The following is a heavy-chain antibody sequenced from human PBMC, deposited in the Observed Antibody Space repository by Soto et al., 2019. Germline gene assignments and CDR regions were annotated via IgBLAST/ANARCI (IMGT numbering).Heavy chain of an antibody. J-gene: IGHJ4*02. CDR1: GGSISSYY. D-gene: IGHD6-6*01. Sequence: SETLSLTCTVSGGSISSYYWSWIRQPPGKGLEWTGYIYYSGSTNYNPSLKSRVTISVDTSKNQFSLKLSSVTAADTAVYYCVRDSRSYYFDYWGQGTLVTVSS. V-gene: IGHV4-59*01. CDR2: IYYSGST. CDR3: VRDSRSYYFDY.